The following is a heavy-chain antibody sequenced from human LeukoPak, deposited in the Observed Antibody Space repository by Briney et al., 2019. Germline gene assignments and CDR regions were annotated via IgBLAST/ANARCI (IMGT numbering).Heavy chain of an antibody. V-gene: IGHV4-59*01. CDR3: TTGGGPGTGTEYFQH. CDR1: GDSISSYY. D-gene: IGHD1-1*01. CDR2: IYYSGYT. J-gene: IGHJ1*01. Sequence: SETLSLTCTVSGDSISSYYWSWIRQPPGKGLEWIGCIYYSGYTNYNPSLKGRVTISVDTSKNQFSLKLSSVTAADTAVYYCTTGGGPGTGTEYFQHWGQGTLVTVSS.